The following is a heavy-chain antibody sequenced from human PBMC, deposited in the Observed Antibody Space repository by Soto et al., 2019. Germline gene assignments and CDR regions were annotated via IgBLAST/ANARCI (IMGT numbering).Heavy chain of an antibody. CDR2: MNEDGGTT. J-gene: IGHJ6*02. D-gene: IGHD3-10*01. CDR3: ASDLSGRADV. Sequence: EVQVVESGGGLVRPGGSLRLSCAASGFTFSSNWMHWVRQAPGKGLVWVSRMNEDGGTTDYADSVKGRFTISRDNAKNTMYLQMNSLRVEDTAVYYCASDLSGRADVWGQGTTVTVSS. V-gene: IGHV3-74*02. CDR1: GFTFSSNW.